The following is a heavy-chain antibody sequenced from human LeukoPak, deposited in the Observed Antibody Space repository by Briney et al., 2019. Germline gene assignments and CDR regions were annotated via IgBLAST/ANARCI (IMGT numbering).Heavy chain of an antibody. Sequence: PSQTLSLTCTVSGGSISSGSYYWSWIRQPAGKGLEWIGRIYTSGSTNYNPSLKSRVTISVDTSKNQFSLKLSSVTAADTAVYYCARTPRGSSGWFDPWGQGTLVTVS. D-gene: IGHD6-6*01. V-gene: IGHV4-61*02. CDR3: ARTPRGSSGWFDP. J-gene: IGHJ5*02. CDR2: IYTSGST. CDR1: GGSISSGSYY.